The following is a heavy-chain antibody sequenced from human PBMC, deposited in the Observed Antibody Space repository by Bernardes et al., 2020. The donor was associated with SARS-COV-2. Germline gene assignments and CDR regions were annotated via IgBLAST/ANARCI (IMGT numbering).Heavy chain of an antibody. CDR2: IYTSGST. Sequence: LSLTCIVSGGSISSGSYYWSWIRQPAGKGLEWIGRIYTSGSTNYNPSLKSRVTISVDTSKNQFSLKLSSVTAADTALYYCARVTVTDIADNWGQGTLVTVSS. CDR3: ARVTVTDIADN. CDR1: GGSISSGSYY. D-gene: IGHD2-21*02. J-gene: IGHJ4*02. V-gene: IGHV4-61*02.